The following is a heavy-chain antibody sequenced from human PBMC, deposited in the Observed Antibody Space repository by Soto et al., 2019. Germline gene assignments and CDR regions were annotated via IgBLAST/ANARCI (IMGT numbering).Heavy chain of an antibody. J-gene: IGHJ4*02. D-gene: IGHD1-26*01. V-gene: IGHV3-48*02. CDR3: ARDARDLARIVGATTRLDY. Sequence: PGGSLRLSCAASGFTFSSYSMNWVRQAPGKGLEWVSYISSSSSTIYYADSVKGRFTISRDNAKNSLYLQMNSLRDEDTAVYYCARDARDLARIVGATTRLDYWGQGTLVTVSS. CDR1: GFTFSSYS. CDR2: ISSSSSTI.